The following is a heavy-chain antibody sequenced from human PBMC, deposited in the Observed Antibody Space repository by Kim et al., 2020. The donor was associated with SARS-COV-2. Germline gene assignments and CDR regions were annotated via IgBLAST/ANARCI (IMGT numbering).Heavy chain of an antibody. CDR3: AMTVGELSLDY. J-gene: IGHJ4*02. Sequence: SETLSLTCAVYGGSFSGYYWSWIRQPPGKGLEWIGEINHSGSTNYNPSLKSRVTISVDTSKKQFSLNLSSVTAADTAVYYCAMTVGELSLDYWGQGTLVT. CDR2: INHSGST. V-gene: IGHV4-34*01. D-gene: IGHD3-16*02. CDR1: GGSFSGYY.